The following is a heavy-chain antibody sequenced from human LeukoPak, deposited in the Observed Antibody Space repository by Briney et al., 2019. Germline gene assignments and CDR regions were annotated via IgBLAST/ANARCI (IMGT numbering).Heavy chain of an antibody. CDR1: GYTFTGYY. D-gene: IGHD3-22*01. CDR2: INPNSGGT. CDR3: ARGLTYYYEFREIDY. Sequence: ASVKVSRKASGYTFTGYYMHWGRQAPGQGLEWMGWINPNSGGTNYAQKFQGRVTMTRDTSISTAYMEPSRLRSDDTAVYYCARGLTYYYEFREIDYWGQGTLVTVSS. J-gene: IGHJ4*02. V-gene: IGHV1-2*02.